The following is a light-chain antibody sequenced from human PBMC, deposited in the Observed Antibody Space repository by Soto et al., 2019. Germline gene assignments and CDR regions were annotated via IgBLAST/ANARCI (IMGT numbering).Light chain of an antibody. CDR2: EVS. V-gene: IGLV2-14*01. J-gene: IGLJ3*02. CDR3: SSYTSSSTVV. Sequence: QSALTQPASVSGSPGQSITISCTGSSSDVGGYNYVSWYQHHPGKAPKLMIYEVSNRPSGVSNRFSGSKSDNTASLTISGLQSEDEADYYCSSYTSSSTVVFGGGTKL. CDR1: SSDVGGYNY.